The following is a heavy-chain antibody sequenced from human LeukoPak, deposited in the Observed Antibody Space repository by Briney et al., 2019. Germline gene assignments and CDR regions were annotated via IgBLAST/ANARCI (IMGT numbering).Heavy chain of an antibody. V-gene: IGHV3-23*01. CDR1: GLTFDIYS. CDR3: ARDHYYGSGSYYSY. D-gene: IGHD3-10*01. Sequence: GGSLRLSCEASGLTFDIYSMSWVRQAPGKGLEWVADISNSGGITMYADSVKGRFTISRDNSKNTLYLQMNSLRAEDTAVYYCARDHYYGSGSYYSYWGQGTLVTVSS. CDR2: ISNSGGIT. J-gene: IGHJ4*02.